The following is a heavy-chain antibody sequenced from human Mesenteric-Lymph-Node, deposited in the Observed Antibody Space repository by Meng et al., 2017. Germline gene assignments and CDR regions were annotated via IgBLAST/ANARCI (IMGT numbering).Heavy chain of an antibody. V-gene: IGHV3-48*03. D-gene: IGHD2/OR15-2a*01. CDR3: ARDHGFLNWFDP. J-gene: IGHJ5*02. CDR1: GSAFSHLE. CDR2: ISRRGDVM. Sequence: GESLKISCAASGSAFSHLEMNWVRQAPGKGLEWVAYISRRGDVMYYADSVKGRFTVSRDNAKNSMFLQMNSLRVEDTAVYYCARDHGFLNWFDPWGQGTLVTVSS.